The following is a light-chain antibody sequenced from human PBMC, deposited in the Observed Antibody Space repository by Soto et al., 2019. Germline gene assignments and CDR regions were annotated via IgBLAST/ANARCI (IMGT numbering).Light chain of an antibody. J-gene: IGLJ1*01. CDR2: EVV. CDR3: KSYAGSNAYV. CDR1: KNDIGVYDF. Sequence: QSALTQPPSASWSPGQSVTISCTGTKNDIGVYDFVSWYQHHPGKAPRLIIYEVVQRPSGVPDRFSGPESGNTASLTVSVLQAADEADYFCKSYAGSNAYVFGSGTKVTVL. V-gene: IGLV2-8*01.